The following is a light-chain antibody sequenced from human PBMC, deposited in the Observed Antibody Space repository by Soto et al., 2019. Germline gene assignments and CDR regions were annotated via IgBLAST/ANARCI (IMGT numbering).Light chain of an antibody. CDR2: DAS. V-gene: IGKV1-5*01. CDR1: QSISSW. J-gene: IGKJ1*01. Sequence: DIQMSQSPSTLSAAVGDGVSMTCRASQSISSWLAWYQQKAGKAPKLLIYDASTLESGVPSRFSGSGSGTEFTLTITSLQHDDFATYYCQQYNTYPETFGQGTKVDIK. CDR3: QQYNTYPET.